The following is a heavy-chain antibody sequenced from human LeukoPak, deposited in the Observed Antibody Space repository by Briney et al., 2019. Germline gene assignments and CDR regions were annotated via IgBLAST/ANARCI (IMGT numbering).Heavy chain of an antibody. CDR1: GGSISSSSYY. J-gene: IGHJ6*02. CDR2: IYYSGST. D-gene: IGHD6-13*01. CDR3: ARVTSSSSWYVYYYYGMDV. Sequence: SETLSLTCTVSGGSISSSSYYWGWIRQPPGKGLEWIGSIYYSGSTYYNPSLKSRVTISVDTSKNQFSLKLSSVTAADTAVYYCARVTSSSSWYVYYYYGMDVWGQGTTVTVSS. V-gene: IGHV4-39*07.